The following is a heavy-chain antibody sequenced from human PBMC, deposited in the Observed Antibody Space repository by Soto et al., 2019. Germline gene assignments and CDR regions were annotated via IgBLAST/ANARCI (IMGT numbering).Heavy chain of an antibody. CDR2: IYHSGST. J-gene: IGHJ5*02. Sequence: SETLSLTCAVSGGSISSSNWWSWVRQPPGKGLEWIGEIYHSGSTNYNPSLKSRVTISVDKSKNQFSLKLSSVTAAVTAVYYCARDLGGMGLSPSWGQGTLVTAPQ. CDR3: ARDLGGMGLSPS. V-gene: IGHV4-4*02. D-gene: IGHD1-1*01. CDR1: GGSISSSNW.